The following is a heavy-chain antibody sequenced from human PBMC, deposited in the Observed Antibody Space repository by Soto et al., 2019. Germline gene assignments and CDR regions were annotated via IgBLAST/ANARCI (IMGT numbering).Heavy chain of an antibody. CDR3: AKDLSSSSSSSNWFDP. J-gene: IGHJ5*02. Sequence: PGGSLRLSCTASGGTFSSYAMSWVRQAPGKGLEWVSAISGSGGSTYYADSVKGRFTISRDNSKNTLYLQMNSLRAEDTAVYYCAKDLSSSSSSSNWFDPWGQGTLVTVS. V-gene: IGHV3-23*01. CDR1: GGTFSSYA. D-gene: IGHD6-13*01. CDR2: ISGSGGST.